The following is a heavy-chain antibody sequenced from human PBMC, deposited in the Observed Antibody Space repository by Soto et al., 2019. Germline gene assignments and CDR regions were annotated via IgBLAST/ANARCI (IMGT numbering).Heavy chain of an antibody. CDR3: ARGGGGRYFDL. J-gene: IGHJ2*01. V-gene: IGHV3-7*05. D-gene: IGHD3-16*01. CDR2: IKQNGAEK. CDR1: GFTLSTYW. Sequence: EVQLVESGGGLVQPGGSLRLSCEASGFTLSTYWMKWVRQAPGKGLEWVANIKQNGAEKYYVDSVKGRSTIARDNAKNSLYLQMNSLRAEDTVVYYCARGGGGRYFDLRGRGTLVSVSS.